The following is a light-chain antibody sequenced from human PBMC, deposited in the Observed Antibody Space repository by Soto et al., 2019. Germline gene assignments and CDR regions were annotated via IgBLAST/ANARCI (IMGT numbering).Light chain of an antibody. CDR3: QALGTGLWV. CDR1: SGHSNYA. J-gene: IGLJ3*02. Sequence: QSVLTQSPSASASLGASVKLTCTLISGHSNYAIAWHQQHPEKGPRYLMKLNSDGSHSKGDGIPDRFSGSSSGAERYLTISRLPFEEEADFYWQALGTGLWVFGGGTKLTVL. CDR2: LNSDGSH. V-gene: IGLV4-69*01.